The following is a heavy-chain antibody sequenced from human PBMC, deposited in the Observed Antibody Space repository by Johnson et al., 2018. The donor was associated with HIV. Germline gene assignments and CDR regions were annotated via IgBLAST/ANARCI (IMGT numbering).Heavy chain of an antibody. CDR1: GFTVSSNY. CDR3: AKAWELLGRRAALDI. Sequence: VQLVESGGGLIQPGGSLRLSCAASGFTVSSNYMSWVRQAPGKGLEWVSVIYSGGSTYYADSVKGRFPISRDNSKNTLYLQMESLRVEDTAIYYCAKAWELLGRRAALDIWGQGTMVTVSS. J-gene: IGHJ3*02. D-gene: IGHD1-26*01. V-gene: IGHV3-53*01. CDR2: IYSGGST.